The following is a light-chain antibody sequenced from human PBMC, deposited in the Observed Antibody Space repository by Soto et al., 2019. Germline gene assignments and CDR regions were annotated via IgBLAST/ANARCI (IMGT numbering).Light chain of an antibody. CDR1: SSDVGGYDF. CDR2: DVS. Sequence: QSALTQPPSASGSPGQSVTISCTGTSSDVGGYDFVSWYQHHPGKAPKLMIFDVSKRPSGVPDRFYGSKSGNTASLTVSGLQAEDEADYYCSSYEGSNTWVFGGGTKLTVL. J-gene: IGLJ3*02. V-gene: IGLV2-8*01. CDR3: SSYEGSNTWV.